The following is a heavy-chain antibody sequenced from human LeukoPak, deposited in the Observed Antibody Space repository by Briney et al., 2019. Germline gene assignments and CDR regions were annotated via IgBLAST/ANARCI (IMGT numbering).Heavy chain of an antibody. J-gene: IGHJ5*02. Sequence: GGSLRLSCAASGFTLSSYAMSWVRQAPGKGLEGVSAISGSGGSTYCADSVKGRFTISRDNSKNTLYLQMNSLRAEDTAVYYCAKGHSKLAPNNWFDPWGQGTLVTVSS. V-gene: IGHV3-23*01. D-gene: IGHD4-11*01. CDR1: GFTLSSYA. CDR3: AKGHSKLAPNNWFDP. CDR2: ISGSGGST.